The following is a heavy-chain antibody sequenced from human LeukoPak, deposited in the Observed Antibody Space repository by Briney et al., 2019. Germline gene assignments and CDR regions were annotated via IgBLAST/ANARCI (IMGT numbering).Heavy chain of an antibody. J-gene: IGHJ4*02. CDR1: GYTFTGCY. CDR2: INPNSGGT. V-gene: IGHV1-2*02. D-gene: IGHD6-13*01. CDR3: ARSIAAAGSDY. Sequence: ASVKVSXKASGYTFTGCYMHWARQAPGQGLEWMGWINPNSGGTNYAQKFQGRVTMTRDTSISTAYMELSRLRSDDTAVYYCARSIAAAGSDYWGQGTLVTVSS.